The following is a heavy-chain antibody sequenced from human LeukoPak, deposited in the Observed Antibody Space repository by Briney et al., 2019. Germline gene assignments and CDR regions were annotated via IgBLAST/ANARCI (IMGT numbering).Heavy chain of an antibody. CDR3: ARVVGATSRVFDY. CDR2: IYYSGST. D-gene: IGHD1-26*01. Sequence: PSQTLSLTCTVSGGSISSGGYYWSWIRQHPGQGLEWIGYIYYSGSTYYNPSLKSRVTISVDTSKNQFSLKLSSVTAADTAVYYCARVVGATSRVFDYWGQGTLVTVSS. J-gene: IGHJ4*02. CDR1: GGSISSGGYY. V-gene: IGHV4-31*03.